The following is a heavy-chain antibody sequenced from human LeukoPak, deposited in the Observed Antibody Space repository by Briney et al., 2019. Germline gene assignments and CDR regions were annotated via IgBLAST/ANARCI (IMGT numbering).Heavy chain of an antibody. CDR3: ARGLYCSSTSCFYYYYYYGMDV. CDR2: INHSGST. Sequence: SETLSLTCAVYGGSFSGYYWSWIRQPLGKGLEWIGEINHSGSTNYNPSPKSRVTISVDTSKNQFSLKLGSVTAADTAVYYCARGLYCSSTSCFYYYYYYGMDVWGQGTTVTVSS. CDR1: GGSFSGYY. J-gene: IGHJ6*02. V-gene: IGHV4-34*01. D-gene: IGHD2-2*01.